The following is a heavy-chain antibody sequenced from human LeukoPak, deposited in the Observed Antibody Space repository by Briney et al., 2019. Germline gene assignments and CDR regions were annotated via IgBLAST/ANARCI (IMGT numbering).Heavy chain of an antibody. CDR2: IIPIFGTA. D-gene: IGHD3-3*01. V-gene: IGHV1-69*13. CDR3: VARVEYYYYYYGMDV. CDR1: GGTFSSYA. Sequence: ASVKVSCKASGGTFSSYAISWVRQAPGQGLEWMGGIIPIFGTANYAQKFQGRVTITADESTSTAYMELSSLRSEDTAVYYCVARVEYYYYYYGMDVWGQGTTVTVSS. J-gene: IGHJ6*02.